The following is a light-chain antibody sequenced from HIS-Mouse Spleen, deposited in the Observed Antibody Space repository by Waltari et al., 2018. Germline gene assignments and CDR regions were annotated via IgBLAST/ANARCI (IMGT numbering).Light chain of an antibody. CDR2: DAS. CDR1: QSVSSY. V-gene: IGKV3-11*01. J-gene: IGKJ4*01. CDR3: QQRSNWPT. Sequence: IVLTQSPATLSCSPGERATLSCRASQSVSSYLAWYQQKPGQAPRLLIYDASNRATGIPARFSGSGSGTDFTLTISSLEPEDFAVYYCQQRSNWPTFGGGTKVEIK.